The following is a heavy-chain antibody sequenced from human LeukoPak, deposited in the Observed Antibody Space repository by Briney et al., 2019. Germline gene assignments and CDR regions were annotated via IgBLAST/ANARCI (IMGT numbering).Heavy chain of an antibody. J-gene: IGHJ4*02. CDR1: DDSISTNSYY. Sequence: SETLSLTCTVSDDSISTNSYYWTWTRQPPGKGLEWVARLHYSGTHYYSPSLSSRISIFVDTSKRQFSLQVRSVTASHTALYYCARGDDSYKQGNFWGQGTLVTVSS. D-gene: IGHD5-24*01. CDR2: LHYSGTH. V-gene: IGHV4-39*01. CDR3: ARGDDSYKQGNF.